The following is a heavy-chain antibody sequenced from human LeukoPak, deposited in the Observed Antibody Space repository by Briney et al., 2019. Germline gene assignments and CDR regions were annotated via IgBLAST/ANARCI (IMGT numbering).Heavy chain of an antibody. Sequence: GGSLRLSCAASGFTFSVYWMGWVRQAPGKGLEWVANIKQDGSEKYYVDSVKGRFTISRDNAKSSLFLQLNSLRAEDTAVYYCTRQAAYYYDSSGYYYPYFDYWGQGTLVTVSS. D-gene: IGHD3-22*01. CDR1: GFTFSVYW. CDR2: IKQDGSEK. J-gene: IGHJ4*02. CDR3: TRQAAYYYDSSGYYYPYFDY. V-gene: IGHV3-7*01.